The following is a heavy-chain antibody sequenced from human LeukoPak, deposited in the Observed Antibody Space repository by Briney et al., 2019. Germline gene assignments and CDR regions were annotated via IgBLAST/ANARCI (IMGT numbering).Heavy chain of an antibody. V-gene: IGHV3-23*01. J-gene: IGHJ6*03. D-gene: IGHD3-9*01. CDR3: ARGGITIFLSYNYMDV. Sequence: PGGSLRLSCAASGFTFSSYGMSWVRQAPGKGLEWVSGISGNSGTTYYADSVKGRFTISRDNSKNTLYLQMNSLRAEDTALYYCARGGITIFLSYNYMDVWGKGTTVTVSS. CDR1: GFTFSSYG. CDR2: ISGNSGTT.